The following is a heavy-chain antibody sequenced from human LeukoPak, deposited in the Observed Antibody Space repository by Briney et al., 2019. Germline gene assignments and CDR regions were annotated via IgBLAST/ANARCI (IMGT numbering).Heavy chain of an antibody. CDR2: IYYTGST. Sequence: ETLSLTCTVTGGSISSYYWSWIRQPPGKGLEWIGYIYYTGSTNYNPSLKSRVTISVDTSKNQFSLKLSSVTAADTAVYYCARQQLSQLYYFDNWAREPWSPSPQ. CDR1: GGSISSYY. J-gene: IGHJ4*02. CDR3: ARQQLSQLYYFDN. V-gene: IGHV4-59*01. D-gene: IGHD6-13*01.